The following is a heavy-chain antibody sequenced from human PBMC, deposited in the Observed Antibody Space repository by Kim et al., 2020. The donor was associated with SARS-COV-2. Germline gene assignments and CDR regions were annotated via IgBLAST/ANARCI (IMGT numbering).Heavy chain of an antibody. Sequence: SETLSLTCAVYGGSFSGYYWSWIRQSPGKGLEWIGEINHSGSTNYNPSLKSRVTVSVHTSKKQCSLNLNSVTAADTALYYCARGSGSGKIRNWYFDLWGRGTLVTVAS. J-gene: IGHJ2*01. CDR2: INHSGST. CDR1: GGSFSGYY. CDR3: ARGSGSGKIRNWYFDL. D-gene: IGHD3-10*01. V-gene: IGHV4-34*01.